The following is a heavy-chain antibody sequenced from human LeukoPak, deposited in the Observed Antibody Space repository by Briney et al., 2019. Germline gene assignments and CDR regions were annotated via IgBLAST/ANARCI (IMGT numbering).Heavy chain of an antibody. J-gene: IGHJ4*02. D-gene: IGHD6-19*01. CDR1: GFTFSSYG. CDR2: ISYDGSNK. Sequence: GRSLRLSCAASGFTFSSYGMHWVRQAPGKGLEWVAVISYDGSNKYYADSVKGRFTISRDNSKNTLYLQMNSLRAEDTAVYYCATQTELYSCGCPDYWGQGTLVTVSS. CDR3: ATQTELYSCGCPDY. V-gene: IGHV3-30*03.